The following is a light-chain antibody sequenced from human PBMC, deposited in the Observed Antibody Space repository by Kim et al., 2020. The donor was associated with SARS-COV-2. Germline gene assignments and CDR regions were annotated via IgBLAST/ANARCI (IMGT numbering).Light chain of an antibody. Sequence: EIVLTQSPATLSLSPGERATLSCRASQSVSSYLAWYQQKPGQAPRLLIYDAFNRATGIPSRFSGSGSGTDFTLTISSLEPEDFAVYYCQQHTNWPLTFGGGTKVDIK. CDR3: QQHTNWPLT. V-gene: IGKV3-11*01. CDR1: QSVSSY. CDR2: DAF. J-gene: IGKJ4*01.